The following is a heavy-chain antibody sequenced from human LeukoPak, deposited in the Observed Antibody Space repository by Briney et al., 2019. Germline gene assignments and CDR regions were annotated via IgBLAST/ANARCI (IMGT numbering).Heavy chain of an antibody. Sequence: PSETLSLTCTVSGGSISSGRYYWNWIRQPAGKGLEWIGHIFTSGSTNYNPSLKSRVTISVDTSKNQFSLKLSSVTAADTAVYYCARVTSHDRWLQTSGYFDYWGREPWSPSPQ. V-gene: IGHV4-61*09. D-gene: IGHD5-24*01. CDR3: ARVTSHDRWLQTSGYFDY. CDR1: GGSISSGRYY. J-gene: IGHJ4*02. CDR2: IFTSGST.